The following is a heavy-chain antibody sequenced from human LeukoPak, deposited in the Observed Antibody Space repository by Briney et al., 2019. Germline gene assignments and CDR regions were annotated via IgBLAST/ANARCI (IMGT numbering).Heavy chain of an antibody. CDR1: GYTFTSYG. J-gene: IGHJ4*02. D-gene: IGHD3-22*01. V-gene: IGHV1-18*03. Sequence: GASVKVSCKASGYTFTSYGISWVRQAPGQGLEWMGWISAYNGNTNYAQKLQGRVTMTTDTSTSTAYMELSSLRSEDMAVYYCYYGDDSSGRVDYWGQGTLVTVSS. CDR2: ISAYNGNT. CDR3: YYGDDSSGRVDY.